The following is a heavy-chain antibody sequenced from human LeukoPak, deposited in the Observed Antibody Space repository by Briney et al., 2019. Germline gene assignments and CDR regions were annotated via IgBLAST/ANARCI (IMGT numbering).Heavy chain of an antibody. Sequence: SETLSLTCRVSSGSISGSDFYWGWIRQPPGKGLEWIGSINYGGATYYKPSLRSRVTMSVDMSKNEFSLELKSVTAADTAMYYCARLGPGGWYKGAYFQHWGQGTLVTV. V-gene: IGHV4-39*01. CDR2: INYGGAT. D-gene: IGHD6-19*01. CDR3: ARLGPGGWYKGAYFQH. J-gene: IGHJ1*01. CDR1: SGSISGSDFY.